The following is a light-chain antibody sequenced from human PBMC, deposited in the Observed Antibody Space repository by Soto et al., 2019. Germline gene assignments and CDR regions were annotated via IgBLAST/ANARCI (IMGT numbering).Light chain of an antibody. J-gene: IGKJ5*01. CDR3: QQSDTTPIT. Sequence: DIPMTLSPSSLSASVGDRVTITCRASHPISNYLNWYQHRPGKAPKLLIYGASTMQSGVPSRFSGSESGTDFTLTISRLQPEDCATYYCQQSDTTPITFGQGTRLEIK. CDR2: GAS. V-gene: IGKV1-39*01. CDR1: HPISNY.